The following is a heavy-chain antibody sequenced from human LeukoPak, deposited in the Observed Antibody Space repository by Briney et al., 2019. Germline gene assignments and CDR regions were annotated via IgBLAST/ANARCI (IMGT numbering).Heavy chain of an antibody. CDR3: TRLLPDYYDSSVNFDY. D-gene: IGHD3-22*01. Sequence: GGSLRLSCAASGFTFSGSAMHWFRQASGKGLEWIGRIRSKANNYATAYAASVKGRFTISRDDSKNTAYLQMNSLKTEDTAVYYCTRLLPDYYDSSVNFDYWGQGTLVTVSS. V-gene: IGHV3-73*01. J-gene: IGHJ4*02. CDR2: IRSKANNYAT. CDR1: GFTFSGSA.